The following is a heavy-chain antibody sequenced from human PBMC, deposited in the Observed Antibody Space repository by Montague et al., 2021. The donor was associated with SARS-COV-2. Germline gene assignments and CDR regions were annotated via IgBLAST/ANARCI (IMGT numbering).Heavy chain of an antibody. CDR3: AKGAGITIFGVVIPHYYYMDV. J-gene: IGHJ6*03. V-gene: IGHV3-23*01. CDR1: GFTFSSYA. CDR2: ISGSGGST. Sequence: SLRLSCSASGFTFSSYAMSWVRQAPGKGLEWVSAISGSGGSTYCXDSVKGRFTISRDNSKNTLYLQMNSLRAEDTAVYYCAKGAGITIFGVVIPHYYYMDVWGKGTTVTVSS. D-gene: IGHD3-3*01.